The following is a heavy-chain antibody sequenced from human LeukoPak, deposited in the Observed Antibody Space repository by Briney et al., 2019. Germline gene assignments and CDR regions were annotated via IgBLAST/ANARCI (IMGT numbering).Heavy chain of an antibody. D-gene: IGHD3-10*01. CDR3: ARDSLGATYRIDY. J-gene: IGHJ4*02. V-gene: IGHV4-39*07. CDR2: IYYTGNT. Sequence: SETLSLTCTVSGGSLSSSNYYWGWIRQPPGKGLEWIANIYYTGNTYYNPSLKSRVTISVDTSKNQFSLKLSSVTAADTAVYYCARDSLGATYRIDYWGQGTLVTVSS. CDR1: GGSLSSSNYY.